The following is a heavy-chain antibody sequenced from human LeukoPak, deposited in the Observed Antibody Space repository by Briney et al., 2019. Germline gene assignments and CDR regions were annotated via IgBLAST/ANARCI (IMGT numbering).Heavy chain of an antibody. CDR2: IKQDGSEK. Sequence: GGSLRLSCATSGFDFNMYAMSWVRQAPGKGLEWVANIKQDGSEKYYVDSVKGRFTISRDNAKNSLYLQMNSLRAEDTAVYYCAKDFRASGAFDIWGQGTMVTVSS. V-gene: IGHV3-7*01. CDR3: AKDFRASGAFDI. J-gene: IGHJ3*02. CDR1: GFDFNMYA.